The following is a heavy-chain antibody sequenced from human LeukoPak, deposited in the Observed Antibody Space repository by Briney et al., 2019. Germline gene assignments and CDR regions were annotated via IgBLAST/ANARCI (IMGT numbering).Heavy chain of an antibody. CDR3: AKTQWKVGATDYFDY. J-gene: IGHJ4*02. Sequence: GGSLRLSCAASGFAFKNYAMTWVRQAPGRGLEWVSNINDNGGQRHYADSVKGRFTISRDNSKNTVFLQMDSLRAEDTAVYYCAKTQWKVGATDYFDYWGEGILVTVSS. CDR2: INDNGGQR. V-gene: IGHV3-23*01. D-gene: IGHD1-26*01. CDR1: GFAFKNYA.